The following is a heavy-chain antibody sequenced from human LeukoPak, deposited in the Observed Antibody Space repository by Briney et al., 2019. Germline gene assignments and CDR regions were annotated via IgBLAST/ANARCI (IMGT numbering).Heavy chain of an antibody. Sequence: PGGSLRLSCAASGFIFNNYGMHWVRQAPGKGLEWVAVISYHGSEKFYAESVKGRFTISRDNSKSTLYLQMNSLRAEDTALYYCAAVLPSASTGHYYGIDVWGQGTTVTVSS. J-gene: IGHJ6*02. CDR1: GFIFNNYG. V-gene: IGHV3-30*03. CDR2: ISYHGSEK. CDR3: AAVLPSASTGHYYGIDV. D-gene: IGHD2-2*01.